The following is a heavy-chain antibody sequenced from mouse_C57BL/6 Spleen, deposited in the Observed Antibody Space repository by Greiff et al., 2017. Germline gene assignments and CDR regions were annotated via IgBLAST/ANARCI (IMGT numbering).Heavy chain of an antibody. D-gene: IGHD1-1*01. V-gene: IGHV1-53*01. CDR1: GYTFTSYW. CDR3: ARAYYYGSSYGYAMDY. CDR2: INPSNGGT. Sequence: QVQLQQSGTELVKPGASVKLSCKASGYTFTSYWMHWVKQRPGQGLEWIGNINPSNGGTNYNEKFKSKATLTVDKSSSTAYMQLSSLTSEDSAVYYCARAYYYGSSYGYAMDYWGQGTSVTVSS. J-gene: IGHJ4*01.